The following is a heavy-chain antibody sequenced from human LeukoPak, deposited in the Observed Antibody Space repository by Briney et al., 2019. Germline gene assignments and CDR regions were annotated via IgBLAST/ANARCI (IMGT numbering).Heavy chain of an antibody. CDR1: GGSISSSSYY. J-gene: IGHJ4*02. D-gene: IGHD6-19*01. V-gene: IGHV4-39*01. Sequence: SETLSLTCTVSGGSISSSSYYWGWIRQPPGKGLERIGSIYYSGSTYYNPSLKSRVTISVDTSKNQFSLKLSSVTAADTAVYYCARQAVAGAFFDYWGQGTLVTVSS. CDR2: IYYSGST. CDR3: ARQAVAGAFFDY.